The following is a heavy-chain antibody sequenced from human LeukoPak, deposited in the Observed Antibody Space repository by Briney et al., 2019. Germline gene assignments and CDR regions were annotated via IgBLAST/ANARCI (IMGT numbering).Heavy chain of an antibody. V-gene: IGHV4-59*01. CDR2: SGSS. CDR3: ARTRRHYYGSGKNLTPWPAGLDV. Sequence: PAQTLSLTCTVSGGSFSAFYWTWIRQSPGQGLEWIGYSGSSNYNPSLKSRVTISVDTSKRHFSLTLSSVTAADTGIYYCARTRRHYYGSGKNLTPWPAGLDVWGQGTTVIVS. J-gene: IGHJ6*02. CDR1: GGSFSAFY. D-gene: IGHD3-10*01.